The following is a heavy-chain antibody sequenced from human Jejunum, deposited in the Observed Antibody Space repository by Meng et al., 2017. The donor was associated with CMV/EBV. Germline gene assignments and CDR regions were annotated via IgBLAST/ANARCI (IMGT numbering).Heavy chain of an antibody. J-gene: IGHJ4*02. CDR2: IDPNTGNP. Sequence: QVQVVHSGSELKQPGASVKVSCRPSGYTFTSYAINWVRQAPGQGPDWMGWIDPNTGNPTYDQGFTGRFVFSLDTSVSTAYLQINSLRADDTAVYYCARDSPLDGYSLLDYWGQGTLVTVSS. CDR3: ARDSPLDGYSLLDY. CDR1: GYTFTSYA. D-gene: IGHD5-24*01. V-gene: IGHV7-4-1*02.